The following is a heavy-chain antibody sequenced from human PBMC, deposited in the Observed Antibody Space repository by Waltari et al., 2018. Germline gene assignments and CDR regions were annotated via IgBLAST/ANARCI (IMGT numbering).Heavy chain of an antibody. J-gene: IGHJ4*01. Sequence: QVQLHQWGAGQLKPSETLSLTCAVSGESFLGYFWSWVRPSPGKGREGLGAIPHMGRTNYNPALASRVSLSVDTTKKQFSLRLTSVTAADAAVYYCARYGEVPPNYFFDYWGRGTLVTVSS. CDR1: GESFLGYF. V-gene: IGHV4-34*01. CDR3: ARYGEVPPNYFFDY. CDR2: IPHMGRT. D-gene: IGHD2-21*01.